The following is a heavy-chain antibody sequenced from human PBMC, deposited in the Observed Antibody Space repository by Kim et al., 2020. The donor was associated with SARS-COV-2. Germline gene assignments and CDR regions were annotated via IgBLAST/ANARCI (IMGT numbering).Heavy chain of an antibody. CDR2: IIPIFGIA. D-gene: IGHD3-10*01. CDR3: ARDLVTMVRGVIVTGAFDI. Sequence: SVKVSCKASGGTFSSYAISWVRQAPGQGLEWMGRIIPIFGIANYAQKFQGRVTITADKSTSTAYMELSSLRSEDTAVYYCARDLVTMVRGVIVTGAFDIWGQGTMVTVSS. V-gene: IGHV1-69*04. CDR1: GGTFSSYA. J-gene: IGHJ3*02.